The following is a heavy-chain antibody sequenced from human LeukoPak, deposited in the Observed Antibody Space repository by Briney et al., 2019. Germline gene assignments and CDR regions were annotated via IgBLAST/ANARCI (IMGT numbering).Heavy chain of an antibody. CDR1: GGSFSGYY. D-gene: IGHD6-19*01. V-gene: IGHV4-34*01. CDR2: INHSGST. CDR3: ARGGVFSSGWSSSFDY. Sequence: SETLSLTCAVYGGSFSGYYWSWIRQPPGKGLEWIGEINHSGSTNYNPSLKSRVTISVDTSKNQFSLKLSSVTAADTAVYYCARGGVFSSGWSSSFDYWAREPWSPSPQ. J-gene: IGHJ4*02.